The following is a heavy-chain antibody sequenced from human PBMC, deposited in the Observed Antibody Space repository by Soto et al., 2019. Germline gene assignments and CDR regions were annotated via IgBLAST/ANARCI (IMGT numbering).Heavy chain of an antibody. D-gene: IGHD1-7*01. CDR2: ISSSSSTI. CDR1: GFTFSSYS. J-gene: IGHJ3*02. Sequence: GGSLRLSCASSGFTFSSYSMNWVRQAPGKGLEWVSYISSSSSTIYYADSVEGRFTISRDNAKNSLYLQMNSLRDEDTAVYYCAREGWNYYEPDAFDIWGQGTMVTVSS. CDR3: AREGWNYYEPDAFDI. V-gene: IGHV3-48*02.